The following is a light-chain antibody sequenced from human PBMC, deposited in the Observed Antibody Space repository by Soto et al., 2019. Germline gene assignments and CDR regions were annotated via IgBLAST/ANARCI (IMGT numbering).Light chain of an antibody. CDR2: DAS. V-gene: IGKV3-15*01. CDR3: QQYGDRPRT. Sequence: EVVLTQSPATLSVSPGDRATLSCRASQDIGSAVAWYHQRSGQAPRLLIFDASIRVPTTPARFSGSVSGTEFTLTISSLESEDFAVYFCQQYGDRPRTFGQGPKVDNK. J-gene: IGKJ1*01. CDR1: QDIGSA.